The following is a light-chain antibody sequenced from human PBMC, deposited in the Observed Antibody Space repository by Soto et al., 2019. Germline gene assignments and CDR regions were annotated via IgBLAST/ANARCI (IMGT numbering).Light chain of an antibody. J-gene: IGLJ2*01. Sequence: QSVFTQPPSVSAAPGQRGTISCSGSNSHIGSNSVSWYQQLPGTAPKLLIYDNDKRPSEIPDRFSGSRSGTSATLGIAGLQTGDEADYYCGTWDSSLDAGVFGGGTKDTVL. V-gene: IGLV1-51*01. CDR3: GTWDSSLDAGV. CDR2: DND. CDR1: NSHIGSNS.